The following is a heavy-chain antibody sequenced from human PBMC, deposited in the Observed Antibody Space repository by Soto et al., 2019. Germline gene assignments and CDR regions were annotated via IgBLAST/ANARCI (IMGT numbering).Heavy chain of an antibody. D-gene: IGHD6-13*01. CDR1: GYTFTSYA. Sequence: QVQLVQSGAEEKKPGASVKVSCKASGYTFTSYAMHWVRQAPGQRLEWMGWINAGNGNTKYSQKFQGRVSITRDTSASTAYMELSGLRSPDTAVYYWARAVGGSSSRGDYWGQGTLVTVSS. CDR2: INAGNGNT. J-gene: IGHJ4*02. V-gene: IGHV1-3*05. CDR3: ARAVGGSSSRGDY.